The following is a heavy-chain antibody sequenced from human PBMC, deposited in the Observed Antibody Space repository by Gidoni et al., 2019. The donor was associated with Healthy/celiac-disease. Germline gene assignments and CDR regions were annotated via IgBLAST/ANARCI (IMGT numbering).Heavy chain of an antibody. CDR2: IYSGGST. CDR1: GFTVSSNY. CDR3: ARSGATHYYYYGMDV. D-gene: IGHD2-8*02. J-gene: IGHJ6*02. V-gene: IGHV3-53*01. Sequence: EVQLVASGGGLIQPGGSLRLSCAASGFTVSSNYMSWVRQAPGKGLEWVSVIYSGGSTYYADSVKGRFTISRDNSKNTLYLQMNSLRAEDTAVYYCARSGATHYYYYGMDVWGQGTTVTVSS.